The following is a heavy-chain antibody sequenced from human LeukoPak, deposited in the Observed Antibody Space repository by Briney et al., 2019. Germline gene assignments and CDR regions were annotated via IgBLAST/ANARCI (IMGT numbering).Heavy chain of an antibody. V-gene: IGHV3-23*01. CDR2: ISGSGGST. CDR1: GFTFSSYA. D-gene: IGHD2-15*01. Sequence: GGSLRLSCAASGFTFSSYAMSWVRQAPGKGLGWVSAISGSGGSTYYADSVKGRFTISRDNSKNTLYLQMNSLRAEDTAVYYCAKDPSGGSCYPDYWGQGTLVTVSS. CDR3: AKDPSGGSCYPDY. J-gene: IGHJ4*02.